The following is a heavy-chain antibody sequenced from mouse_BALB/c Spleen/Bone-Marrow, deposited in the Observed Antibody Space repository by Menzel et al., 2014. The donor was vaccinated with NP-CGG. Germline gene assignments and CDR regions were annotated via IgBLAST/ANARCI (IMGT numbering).Heavy chain of an antibody. V-gene: IGHV1S135*01. CDR3: ARLGTTAVPDY. CDR2: NDPYSGGT. Sequence: VQLQQSGPELVKPGASVKVSCKASGYAFTNYNMYWVKQSHGRSLEWIGYNDPYSGGTNYNQKFKGKATLTVDKSSSTAYMHLNSLTSEDSAVYYCARLGTTAVPDYWGQGTTLTGSS. CDR1: GYAFTNYN. D-gene: IGHD1-1*01. J-gene: IGHJ2*01.